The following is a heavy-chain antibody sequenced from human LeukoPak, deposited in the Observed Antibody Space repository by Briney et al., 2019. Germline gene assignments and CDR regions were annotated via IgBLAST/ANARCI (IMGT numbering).Heavy chain of an antibody. D-gene: IGHD6-19*01. CDR1: GFTFNTYG. CDR3: ARAAAETGAFRDNWFDP. V-gene: IGHV3-23*01. J-gene: IGHJ5*02. Sequence: GGTLRLSCAASGFTFNTYGMSWVRQAPGKGLEWVSAISASGASTYYADSVKGRFTISRDNSKNTVYLQMNSLRAEDTALYYCARAAAETGAFRDNWFDPWGQGTLVTVSS. CDR2: ISASGAST.